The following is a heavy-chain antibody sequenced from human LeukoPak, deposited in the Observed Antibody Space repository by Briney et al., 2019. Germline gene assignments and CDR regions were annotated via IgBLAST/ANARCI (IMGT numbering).Heavy chain of an antibody. V-gene: IGHV4-4*02. Sequence: SRTLSLTCAVSGGSISISNSNWWSWVRQPPGKGLEWIGEISHSGITNYNPSLKSRVTISVDTSKNQFSLKLSSVTAADTAVYYCARQLIPRIAAAGTMEDYWGQGTLVTVSS. J-gene: IGHJ4*02. CDR1: GGSISISNSNW. CDR2: ISHSGIT. CDR3: ARQLIPRIAAAGTMEDY. D-gene: IGHD6-13*01.